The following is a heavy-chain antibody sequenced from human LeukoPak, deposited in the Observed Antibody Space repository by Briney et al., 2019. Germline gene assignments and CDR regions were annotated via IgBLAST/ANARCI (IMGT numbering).Heavy chain of an antibody. Sequence: PGGSLRLSCAASGFTFDDYAMHWVRQAPGKGLEWVSGISWNSGSIGYANSVKGRFTISRDNAKNSLYLQMNSLRAEDTALFYCAKGHYYDRQVDYFDYWGQGTLVTVSS. CDR1: GFTFDDYA. D-gene: IGHD3-22*01. CDR3: AKGHYYDRQVDYFDY. CDR2: ISWNSGSI. V-gene: IGHV3-9*01. J-gene: IGHJ4*02.